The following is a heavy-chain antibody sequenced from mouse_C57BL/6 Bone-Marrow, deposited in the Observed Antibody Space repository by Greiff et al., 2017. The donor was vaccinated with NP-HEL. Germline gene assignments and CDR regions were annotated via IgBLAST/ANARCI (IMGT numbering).Heavy chain of an antibody. J-gene: IGHJ2*01. V-gene: IGHV3-6*01. Sequence: VQLQQSGPGLVKPSQSLSLTCSVTGYSFTSGYYWNWIRQFPGNKLEWMGYISYDGSNNYNPSLKNRISITRDTSKNQFFLKLNSVTTEDTATYYCAREGGYGYEYWGQGTTLTVSS. CDR3: AREGGYGYEY. CDR2: ISYDGSN. CDR1: GYSFTSGYY. D-gene: IGHD2-2*01.